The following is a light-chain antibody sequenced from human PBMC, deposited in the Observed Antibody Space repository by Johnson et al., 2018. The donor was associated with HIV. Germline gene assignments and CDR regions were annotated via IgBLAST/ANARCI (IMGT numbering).Light chain of an antibody. CDR2: GNN. V-gene: IGLV1-51*01. J-gene: IGLJ1*01. CDR1: SSNIGNNY. CDR3: GTWDSSMSAV. Sequence: QSVLTQPPSVSAAPGQKVTISCSGSSSNIGNNYVSWYQQFPGTAPKLLIYGNNKRPSGIPDRFSGSKSGTSATLGITGLQTEDEANYYCGTWDSSMSAVFGSGTKVTVL.